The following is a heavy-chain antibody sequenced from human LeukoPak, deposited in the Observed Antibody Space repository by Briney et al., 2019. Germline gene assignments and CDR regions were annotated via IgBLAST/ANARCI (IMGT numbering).Heavy chain of an antibody. Sequence: SETLSLTRAVSGYSISSGYYWGWIRQPPGKGLEWIGSIYHSGTTYYNLSLTSRVTISVDTSKNHFSLKVNSVTAADTAVYYCAKPQSSLSHFYDSWGQGTLITVSS. CDR3: AKPQSSLSHFYDS. J-gene: IGHJ4*02. CDR2: IYHSGTT. D-gene: IGHD6-6*01. CDR1: GYSISSGYY. V-gene: IGHV4-38-2*01.